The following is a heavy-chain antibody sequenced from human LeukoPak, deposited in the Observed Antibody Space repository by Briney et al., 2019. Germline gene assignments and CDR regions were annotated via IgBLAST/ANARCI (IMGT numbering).Heavy chain of an antibody. CDR1: GFTFSSYS. D-gene: IGHD6-6*01. CDR3: ARDGIAARPFDY. Sequence: GGSLRLSCAASGFTFSSYSMNWVRQAPGKGLEWVSSISSSSSYIYYADSVKGRFTISRDNAKNSLYLQMNSLRAEDTAVYYCARDGIAARPFDYWGQGTLVTVAS. V-gene: IGHV3-21*01. J-gene: IGHJ4*02. CDR2: ISSSSSYI.